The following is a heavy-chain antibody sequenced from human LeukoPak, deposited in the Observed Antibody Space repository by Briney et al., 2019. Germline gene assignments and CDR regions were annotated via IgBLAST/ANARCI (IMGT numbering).Heavy chain of an antibody. V-gene: IGHV3-23*01. D-gene: IGHD1-26*01. J-gene: IGHJ3*02. CDR3: ARAGEGLLAYSFDI. CDR2: ISGSGGRT. CDR1: GFTFSSFD. Sequence: SGGSLRLSCAASGFTFSSFDMSWVRQAPGKGLEWVSDISGSGGRTYYADSVKGRFTISRDNSKNTLYLQMNTLSAEDTAVYYCARAGEGLLAYSFDIWGQGTMVTVSS.